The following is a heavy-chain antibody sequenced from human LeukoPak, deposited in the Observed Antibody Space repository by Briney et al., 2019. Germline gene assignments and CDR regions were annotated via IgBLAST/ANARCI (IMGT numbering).Heavy chain of an antibody. CDR1: GFTFSSYA. Sequence: QPGGSLRLSCAASGFTFSSYAMHWVRQAPGKGLEYVSAISSNGGSTSYANSVKGRFTISRDNSKNTLYLQMGSLRAEDMAVYYCAREASIVVRCSGYWGQGTLVTVSS. J-gene: IGHJ4*02. V-gene: IGHV3-64*01. CDR3: AREASIVVRCSGY. D-gene: IGHD6-6*01. CDR2: ISSNGGST.